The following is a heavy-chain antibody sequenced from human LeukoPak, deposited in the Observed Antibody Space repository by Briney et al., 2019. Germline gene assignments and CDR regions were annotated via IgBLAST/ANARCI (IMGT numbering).Heavy chain of an antibody. Sequence: SETLSLTCTVSGGSISSYYWSWIRQPPGEGLEWIGYIYYSGSTDYNPSLKSRVTISVDTSRNQFSLRLSSVTAADTAVYYCARVTGYMTEDFFDYWGQGTLVTVSS. CDR2: IYYSGST. V-gene: IGHV4-59*01. CDR3: ARVTGYMTEDFFDY. J-gene: IGHJ4*02. CDR1: GGSISSYY. D-gene: IGHD6-13*01.